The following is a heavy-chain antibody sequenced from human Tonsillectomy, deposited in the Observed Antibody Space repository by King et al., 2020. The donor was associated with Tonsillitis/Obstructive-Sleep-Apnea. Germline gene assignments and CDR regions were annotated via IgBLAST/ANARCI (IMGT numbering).Heavy chain of an antibody. Sequence: VQLVESGGGLVKPGGSLRLSCAASGFTFSNAWMSWVRQAPGKGLEWVGLIKSKTVGGTTEYAAPVKGRFTISRDDSKNTLYLQMNSLKTEDTAVYYCTTAETDYWGQGTLVTVSS. V-gene: IGHV3-15*01. J-gene: IGHJ4*02. CDR1: GFTFSNAW. CDR2: IKSKTVGGTT. CDR3: TTAETDY.